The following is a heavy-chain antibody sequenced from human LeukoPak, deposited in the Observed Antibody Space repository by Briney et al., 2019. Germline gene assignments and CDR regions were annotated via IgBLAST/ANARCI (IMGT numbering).Heavy chain of an antibody. Sequence: GGSLRLSSAASGFTFNYYAMSWVRQAPGKGLEWVSSISDNEGRTYYTDSVKGRFTISRDNTKNTVYLQMHNLRADDTAVYFCARHDSFIPYWGQGALVTVSS. V-gene: IGHV3-23*01. D-gene: IGHD5-18*01. CDR2: ISDNEGRT. CDR3: ARHDSFIPY. J-gene: IGHJ4*02. CDR1: GFTFNYYA.